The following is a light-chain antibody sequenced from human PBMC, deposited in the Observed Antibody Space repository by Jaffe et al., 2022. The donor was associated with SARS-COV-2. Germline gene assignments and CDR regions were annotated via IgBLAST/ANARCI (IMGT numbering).Light chain of an antibody. Sequence: EIVLTQSPEFQSVTPKEKVTITCRASQSIGSSLHWYQQKPDQSPELLIKYASQSFSGVPSRFSGSGSGTDFTLTINSLEVEDAATYYCHQSGSLPYTFGQGTKLEIK. CDR1: QSIGSS. J-gene: IGKJ2*01. V-gene: IGKV6-21*01. CDR2: YAS. CDR3: HQSGSLPYT.